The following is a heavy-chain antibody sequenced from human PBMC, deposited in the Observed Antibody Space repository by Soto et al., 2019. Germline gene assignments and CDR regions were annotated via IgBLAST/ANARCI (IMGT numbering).Heavy chain of an antibody. CDR2: IYTTVNV. CDR3: VRDRLNWFDP. J-gene: IGHJ5*02. Sequence: QVQLEESGPGLVNPSETLALTCNVPGSSINIYYWSWIRQSAGKGLEWIGRIYTTVNVNYNPSLRSRATVSSDSSKNQLSLKLTSVTAADSAVYFCVRDRLNWFDPWGQGLMVTVSS. V-gene: IGHV4-4*07. CDR1: GSSINIYY.